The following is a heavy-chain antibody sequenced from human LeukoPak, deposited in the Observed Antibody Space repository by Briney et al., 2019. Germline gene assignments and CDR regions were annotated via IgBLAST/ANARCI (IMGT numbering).Heavy chain of an antibody. CDR1: GFTFSSYG. D-gene: IGHD2-15*01. CDR2: IGYDGSNK. J-gene: IGHJ4*02. CDR3: TRPPGGCSGGRCYSGSFDY. V-gene: IGHV3-33*01. Sequence: PGRSLRLSCAASGFTFSSYGMHWVRQAPGKGLEWVAVIGYDGSNKYYADSGKGRFTISRENSKNTLSLQMNSLRAEDTAVYYCTRPPGGCSGGRCYSGSFDYWGQGTLVTVSS.